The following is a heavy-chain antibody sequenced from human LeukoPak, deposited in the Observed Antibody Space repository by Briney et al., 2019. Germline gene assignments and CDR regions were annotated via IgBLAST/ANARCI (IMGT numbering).Heavy chain of an antibody. Sequence: GGSLRLSCAASGFTFSSYAMHWVRQAPGKGLEWVAHIKQDGSQEYYVDSVKGRFTISRDSAKNSLYLQMNSLRAEDTAVYYCAKDGGLWVSAHWGDSWGRGTLVTVSS. CDR3: AKDGGLWVSAHWGDS. CDR2: IKQDGSQE. V-gene: IGHV3-7*01. J-gene: IGHJ4*02. D-gene: IGHD7-27*01. CDR1: GFTFSSYA.